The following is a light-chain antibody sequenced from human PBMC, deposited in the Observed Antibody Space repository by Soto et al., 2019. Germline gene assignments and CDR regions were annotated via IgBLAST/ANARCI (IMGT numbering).Light chain of an antibody. V-gene: IGKV3-20*01. Sequence: EIVLTQSPGTVSLSPGERATLSCRASQSVANSFLAWYQQKPGQAPRLLIHGASSRPTAIPDRFSGSGSGTDFTLSISRLEAEDVAVYYCHQYADPAAWTFGPGTRVEI. CDR1: QSVANSF. J-gene: IGKJ1*01. CDR3: HQYADPAAWT. CDR2: GAS.